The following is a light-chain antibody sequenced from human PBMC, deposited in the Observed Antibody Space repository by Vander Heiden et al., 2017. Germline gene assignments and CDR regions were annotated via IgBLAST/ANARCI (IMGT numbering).Light chain of an antibody. V-gene: IGKV4-1*01. J-gene: IGKJ1*01. CDR2: WAS. Sequence: DIYLTQSPHSLAVSVGGRAPINCKSSQSGLSSSKNKNYLAWYQQKPGQPPKLLIYWASARESGVPDRFSGSGSGTDFTLSISSLQAEDVAVYYCQQYYSRFRRFGQGTKV. CDR1: QSGLSSSKNKNY. CDR3: QQYYSRFRR.